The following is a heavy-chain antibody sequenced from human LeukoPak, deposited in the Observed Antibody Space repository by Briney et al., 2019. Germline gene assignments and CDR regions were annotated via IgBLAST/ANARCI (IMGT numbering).Heavy chain of an antibody. V-gene: IGHV3-21*01. CDR1: GFTFSSYS. CDR2: ISSSSSYI. J-gene: IGHJ4*02. CDR3: ACYDFWSGYYDFDY. Sequence: GGSLRLSCAASGFTFSSYSMNWVRQAPGMGLEWVSSISSSSSYIYYADSVKGRFTISRDNAKNSLYLQMNSLRAEDTAVYYCACYDFWSGYYDFDYWGQGTLVTVSS. D-gene: IGHD3-3*01.